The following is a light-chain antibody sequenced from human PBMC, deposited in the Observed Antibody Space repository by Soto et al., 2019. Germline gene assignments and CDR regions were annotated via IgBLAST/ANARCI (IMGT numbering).Light chain of an antibody. V-gene: IGKV3-15*01. CDR2: GAS. Sequence: EIVMTQSPATLSVSPGERANLSCRASQSVSSNLAWYQQKPGQAPRLLIYGASTRATGIPARFSGSGSGTEFTLSISSLQSEDFALYYCQQDNNWPPLTFGQGTRLEIK. CDR3: QQDNNWPPLT. CDR1: QSVSSN. J-gene: IGKJ5*01.